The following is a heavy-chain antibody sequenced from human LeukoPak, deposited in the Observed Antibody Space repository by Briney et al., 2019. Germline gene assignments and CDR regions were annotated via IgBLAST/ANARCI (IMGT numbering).Heavy chain of an antibody. CDR3: ARDPGYSRGRGYYYYRDV. CDR1: GFTFSSYE. D-gene: IGHD6-13*01. Sequence: GGSLRLSCAASGFTFSSYEMNWVRQAPGKGLEWVSYISSSGSTIYYADSVKGRFTISRDNAKNSLYLQMNSLRAEDTAVYYCARDPGYSRGRGYYYYRDVGGKGTTVTVSS. J-gene: IGHJ6*03. V-gene: IGHV3-48*03. CDR2: ISSSGSTI.